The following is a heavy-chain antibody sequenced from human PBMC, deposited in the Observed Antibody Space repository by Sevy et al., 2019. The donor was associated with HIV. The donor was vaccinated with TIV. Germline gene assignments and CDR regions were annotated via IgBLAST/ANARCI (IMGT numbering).Heavy chain of an antibody. CDR3: ARDSAGYGAYDY. D-gene: IGHD5-18*01. CDR1: GFTFSGYW. Sequence: GGSLRLSCADSGFTFSGYWMAWVRQAPGKGLEWVANIKEDGSAEYYVDSVKSRFTISRDNAKNSLFLQMNSLRVEDTAMYYCARDSAGYGAYDYLGQGTLVTVSS. J-gene: IGHJ4*02. V-gene: IGHV3-7*01. CDR2: IKEDGSAE.